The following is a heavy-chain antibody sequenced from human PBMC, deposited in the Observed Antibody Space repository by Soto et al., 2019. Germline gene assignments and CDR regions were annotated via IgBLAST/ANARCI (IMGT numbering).Heavy chain of an antibody. D-gene: IGHD3-16*01. CDR1: GYTFTSYD. Sequence: QVQLVQSGAEVKKPGASVKVSCKASGYTFTSYDINWVRQATGQGLEWMGWMNPNSANTGYAQKFQGRVTMTRNTSISTADTGLSRRRSEDTAVYYCASEGVRGMDVWGQGTTVTVSS. J-gene: IGHJ6*02. V-gene: IGHV1-8*01. CDR2: MNPNSANT. CDR3: ASEGVRGMDV.